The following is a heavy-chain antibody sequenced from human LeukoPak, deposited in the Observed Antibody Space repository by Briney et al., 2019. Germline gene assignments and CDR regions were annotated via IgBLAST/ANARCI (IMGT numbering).Heavy chain of an antibody. CDR1: GFTFSRYW. CDR3: ATLEDDYGAY. V-gene: IGHV3-74*01. CDR2: INSHGSST. J-gene: IGHJ4*02. Sequence: GGSLRLSCAASGFTFSRYWMHWVRQAPGQGLVWVSRINSHGSSTNYADSVKGRFTISRDNAKNTLYLQMNTLTGEYTDVYYCATLEDDYGAYWGQGTLVTVSS. D-gene: IGHD2-15*01.